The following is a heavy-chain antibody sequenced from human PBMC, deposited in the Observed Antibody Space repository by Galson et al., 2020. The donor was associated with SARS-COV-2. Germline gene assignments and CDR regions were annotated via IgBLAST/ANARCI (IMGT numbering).Heavy chain of an antibody. CDR2: LYWDDDK. V-gene: IGHV2-5*02. D-gene: IGHD3-9*01. J-gene: IGHJ5*02. CDR3: AHRRPILTAGWFDP. Sequence: KMSGPTLAKPPQTLTLTCTFPGHSPSTSRVGVAWIRQPPGKALAWLAPLYWDDDKRYSPSLKSRLTITKDTSKNQVVLTMTNMDPVDTATYYCAHRRPILTAGWFDPWGQGTLVTVSS. CDR1: GHSPSTSRVG.